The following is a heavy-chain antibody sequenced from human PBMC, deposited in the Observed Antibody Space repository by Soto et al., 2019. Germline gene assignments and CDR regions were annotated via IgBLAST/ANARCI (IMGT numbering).Heavy chain of an antibody. V-gene: IGHV4-59*08. J-gene: IGHJ4*02. CDR2: IYYTGYT. D-gene: IGHD2-15*01. Sequence: HVQLRESGPGLVQPSETLSLTCTVSGDSIGGYYWNWIRQTAGEGLEWIGFIYYTGYTYYNPSLQSRVTLPVDTSKNRVPLNLTSVTAADTAMYYCARHGSRDVVRFDYWGQGILVSVSS. CDR1: GDSIGGYY. CDR3: ARHGSRDVVRFDY.